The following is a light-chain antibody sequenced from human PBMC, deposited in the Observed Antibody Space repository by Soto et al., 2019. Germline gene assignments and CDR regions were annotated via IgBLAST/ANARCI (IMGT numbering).Light chain of an antibody. V-gene: IGLV2-11*01. J-gene: IGLJ3*02. Sequence: QSVLTQSRSVSGSPGQSVTISCTGTSSDVGGYNYVSWYQQHPGKAPKLMIYDVSKWPSGVPDRFSGSKSGNTASLTISGLQAEDEADYYCCSYAGNSLWVFGGGTKLTVL. CDR3: CSYAGNSLWV. CDR2: DVS. CDR1: SSDVGGYNY.